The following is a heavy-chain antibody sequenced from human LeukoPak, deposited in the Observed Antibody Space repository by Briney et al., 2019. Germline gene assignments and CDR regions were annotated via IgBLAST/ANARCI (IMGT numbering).Heavy chain of an antibody. J-gene: IGHJ6*03. V-gene: IGHV4-59*01. CDR1: DDSITMYY. CDR3: ARGRVSSSTWYSTYYYYFYMDV. Sequence: SETLSLTCSVSDDSITMYYWTWIRQPPGKGLEWIGYVDHTGSTNFNPSLNGRVSISRDTTNNLFSLRRRSVTAADTAVYFCARGRVSSSTWYSTYYYYFYMDVWGKGTTVTVSS. CDR2: VDHTGST. D-gene: IGHD1-1*01.